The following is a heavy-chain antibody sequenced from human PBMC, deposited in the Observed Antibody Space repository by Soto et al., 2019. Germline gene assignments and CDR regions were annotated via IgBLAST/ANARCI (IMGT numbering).Heavy chain of an antibody. V-gene: IGHV4-59*08. CDR2: ISDRGDI. Sequence: SETLSLTCTVSGISITSSYWNWLRQSPGKGLEWIGQISDRGDINYNPPLESRVAISTDTSKNQVSLTLTAVNAADTAVYFCARGRHWFGPWGQGTLVTVS. J-gene: IGHJ5*02. CDR3: ARGRHWFGP. CDR1: GISITSSY.